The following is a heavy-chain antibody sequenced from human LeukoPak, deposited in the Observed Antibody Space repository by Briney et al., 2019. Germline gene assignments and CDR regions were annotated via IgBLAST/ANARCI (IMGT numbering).Heavy chain of an antibody. V-gene: IGHV4-59*01. Sequence: SETLSLTCTVCGGSISSYYWSWIREPPGKGLEWIGYIYYSGSTNYNPSLKSRVTISVDTSKNQFSLKLSSVTAADTAVYYCARDGIAAAAENYFDYWGQGTLVTVSS. J-gene: IGHJ4*02. CDR3: ARDGIAAAAENYFDY. CDR1: GGSISSYY. CDR2: IYYSGST. D-gene: IGHD6-13*01.